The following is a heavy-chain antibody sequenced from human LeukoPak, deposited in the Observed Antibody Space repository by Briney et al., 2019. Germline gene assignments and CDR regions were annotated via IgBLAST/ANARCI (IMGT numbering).Heavy chain of an antibody. V-gene: IGHV3-23*01. CDR3: AKEGGYGELSSYFDY. CDR2: ISGSGGST. J-gene: IGHJ4*02. CDR1: GGSISSSSYY. D-gene: IGHD3-16*02. Sequence: ETLSLTCTVSGGSISSSSYYWGWIRQPPGKGLEWVSAISGSGGSTYYADSVKGRFTISRDNSKNTLYLQMNSLRAEDTAVYYCAKEGGYGELSSYFDYWGQGTLVTVSS.